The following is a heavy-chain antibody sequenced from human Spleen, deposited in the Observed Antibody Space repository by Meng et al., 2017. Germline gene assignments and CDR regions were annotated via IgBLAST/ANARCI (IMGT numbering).Heavy chain of an antibody. V-gene: IGHV3-23*01. Sequence: EEQLLESGRGLVQPGGSLRLSCEASGFSFSSYALTWVHQAPGKGLEWVSTISVSSGDTFYADSVKGRFIISRDNSKNTLYLQMNSLRAEDTAVYYCSKDYTGSDDYWGQGTLVTVSS. J-gene: IGHJ4*02. D-gene: IGHD5-12*01. CDR1: GFSFSSYA. CDR2: ISVSSGDT. CDR3: SKDYTGSDDY.